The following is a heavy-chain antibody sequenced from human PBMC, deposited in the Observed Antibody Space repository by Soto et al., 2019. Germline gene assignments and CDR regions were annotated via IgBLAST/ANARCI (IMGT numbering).Heavy chain of an antibody. V-gene: IGHV3-23*01. J-gene: IGHJ3*02. D-gene: IGHD6-19*01. CDR3: AKVGERRYSSGWYSAFDS. CDR1: GFTFSRYA. CDR2: ISGSGGST. Sequence: GGSLRLSCAASGFTFSRYAMSWVRQAPGKGLEWVSAISGSGGSTYYADSVKGRFTISRDNSKNTLYLQMNSLRAEDTAVYYCAKVGERRYSSGWYSAFDSWGQGTMVTVSS.